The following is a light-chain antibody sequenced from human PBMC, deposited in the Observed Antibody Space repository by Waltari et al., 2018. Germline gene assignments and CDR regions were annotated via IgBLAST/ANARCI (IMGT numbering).Light chain of an antibody. CDR3: QQYETYST. V-gene: IGKV1-5*03. CDR1: QTINNW. Sequence: DIQMTQSPSTLSASVGDRVTITCRASQTINNWLAWYQQKPGKAPQLLIQRASVLQSGVPSRFIGSGSGTDFTLTISSLQADDFATYYCQQYETYSTFGQGTKLEIK. CDR2: RAS. J-gene: IGKJ2*01.